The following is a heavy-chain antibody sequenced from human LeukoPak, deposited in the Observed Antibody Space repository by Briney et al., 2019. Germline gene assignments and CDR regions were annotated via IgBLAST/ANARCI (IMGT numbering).Heavy chain of an antibody. D-gene: IGHD6-6*01. CDR1: GDSISSYY. CDR3: ARLTRLSTSPDRYYLDY. Sequence: SETLSLTCTVSGDSISSYYWSWIRQPPGKGLEWIGYIYTSGGTTYIPSLKGRVTISIDTPQHQFSLKLSSVTAADSAVYYCARLTRLSTSPDRYYLDYWGQGTLVTVSS. V-gene: IGHV4-4*09. CDR2: IYTSGGT. J-gene: IGHJ4*02.